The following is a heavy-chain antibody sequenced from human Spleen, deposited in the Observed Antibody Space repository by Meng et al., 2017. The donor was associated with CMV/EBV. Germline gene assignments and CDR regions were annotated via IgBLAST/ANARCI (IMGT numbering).Heavy chain of an antibody. V-gene: IGHV1-69*05. Sequence: SVKVSCKASGGTFSSYTISWVRQAPGQGLEWMGGIIPIFGTPKYAQKFQGRVKISTDESSTTVYMELSSLKSKDTGVYYCARGGYGDYDFDYWGQGTGVTVSS. CDR2: IIPIFGTP. CDR1: GGTFSSYT. CDR3: ARGGYGDYDFDY. J-gene: IGHJ4*02. D-gene: IGHD4-17*01.